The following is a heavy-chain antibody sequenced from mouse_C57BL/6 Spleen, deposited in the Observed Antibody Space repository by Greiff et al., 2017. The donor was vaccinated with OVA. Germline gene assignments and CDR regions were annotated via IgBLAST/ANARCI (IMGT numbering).Heavy chain of an antibody. J-gene: IGHJ2*01. CDR2: IDPSDSYT. CDR3: ARRGYYSNYPFFDY. D-gene: IGHD2-5*01. CDR1: GYTFTSYW. Sequence: QVQLQQPGAELVMPGASVKLSCKASGYTFTSYWMHWVKQRPGQGLEWIGEIDPSDSYTNYNQKFKGKSPLTVDKSSSTAYMQLSSLTSEDSAVYYCARRGYYSNYPFFDYWGQGTTLTVSS. V-gene: IGHV1-69*01.